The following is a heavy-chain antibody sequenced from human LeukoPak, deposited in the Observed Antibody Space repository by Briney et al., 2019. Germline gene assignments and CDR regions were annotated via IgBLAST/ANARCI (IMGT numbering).Heavy chain of an antibody. CDR1: GYTFTSYD. J-gene: IGHJ4*02. CDR2: MNPDSGNT. V-gene: IGHV1-8*03. CDR3: ASGSFDFWSGYYLDY. Sequence: ASVSVCFKPAGYTFTSYDINWVRQATGQGREWMGGMNPDSGNTGYAQKLQGRHTITRNTYIRTAYMELNSLRSEDTAVYYCASGSFDFWSGYYLDYWGQGTMVSVCS. D-gene: IGHD3-3*01.